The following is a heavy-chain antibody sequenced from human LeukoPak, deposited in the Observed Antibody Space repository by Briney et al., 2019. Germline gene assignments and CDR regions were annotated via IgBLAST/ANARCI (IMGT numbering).Heavy chain of an antibody. J-gene: IGHJ3*02. Sequence: GASVKVSCKASGGTFSSYAISWVRQAPGQGLEWMGRIIPILGIANYAQKFQGRVTITADKSTSTAYMELSSLRSEDTAVYYCARAMEIVVVTASAFDIWGQGTMVTVSS. CDR1: GGTFSSYA. CDR3: ARAMEIVVVTASAFDI. V-gene: IGHV1-69*04. D-gene: IGHD2-21*02. CDR2: IIPILGIA.